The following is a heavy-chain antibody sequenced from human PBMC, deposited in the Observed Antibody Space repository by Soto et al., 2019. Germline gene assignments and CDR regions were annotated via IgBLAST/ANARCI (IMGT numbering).Heavy chain of an antibody. Sequence: QVTLKESGPVLVKPTETLTLTCTVSGFSLSSAGMGVSWIRQPPGKALEWLAHIFSNDEKSYSTSLKSRLTIXKXTCXSQVVLTMTNMDPVDTATYYCARIRVGRQLGGFDPWGQGILVTVSS. V-gene: IGHV2-26*01. CDR3: ARIRVGRQLGGFDP. CDR2: IFSNDEK. CDR1: GFSLSSAGMG. D-gene: IGHD3-16*01. J-gene: IGHJ5*02.